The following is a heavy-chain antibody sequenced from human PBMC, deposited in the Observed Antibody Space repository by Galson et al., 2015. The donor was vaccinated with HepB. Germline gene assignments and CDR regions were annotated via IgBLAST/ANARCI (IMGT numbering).Heavy chain of an antibody. D-gene: IGHD3-22*01. CDR2: INPSDGST. J-gene: IGHJ6*02. Sequence: SVKVSCKASGYTFVLYHMHWVRQAPGQGLEWMGIINPSDGSTRYAQKFQGRITLTRDTSTSTVHMELSSLRSEDTAIYYCAREVKGDFYDSSVYRVNYGMDVWGQGTTVTVSS. V-gene: IGHV1-46*01. CDR1: GYTFVLYH. CDR3: AREVKGDFYDSSVYRVNYGMDV.